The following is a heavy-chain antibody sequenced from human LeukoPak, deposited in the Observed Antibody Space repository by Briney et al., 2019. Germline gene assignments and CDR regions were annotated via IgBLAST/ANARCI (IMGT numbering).Heavy chain of an antibody. Sequence: ASVKVSCKASGYTFTGYYMHWVRQAPGQGLEWMGWISSYNGNTNYAQKLQGRVTMTTDTSTGTAYMELRSLRSDDTAVYYCARPRRSGWWFDPWGQGTLVTVSS. V-gene: IGHV1-18*04. D-gene: IGHD3-10*01. CDR2: ISSYNGNT. CDR1: GYTFTGYY. J-gene: IGHJ5*02. CDR3: ARPRRSGWWFDP.